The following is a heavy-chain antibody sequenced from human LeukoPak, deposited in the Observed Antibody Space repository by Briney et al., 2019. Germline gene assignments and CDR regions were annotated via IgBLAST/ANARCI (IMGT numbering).Heavy chain of an antibody. Sequence: GRSLRLSCAASGFTFSNYALHWVRQAPGKGLEWVSSLSSSSNYIYYADSVKGRLTISRDNAKNSLYLQMNSLSAEDTAVYYCARGTRFGEYWGQGTLVTVSS. D-gene: IGHD3-10*01. J-gene: IGHJ4*02. CDR3: ARGTRFGEY. CDR2: LSSSSNYI. V-gene: IGHV3-21*01. CDR1: GFTFSNYA.